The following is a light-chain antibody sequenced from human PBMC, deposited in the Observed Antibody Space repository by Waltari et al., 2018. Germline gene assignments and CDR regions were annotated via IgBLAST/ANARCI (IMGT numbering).Light chain of an antibody. V-gene: IGLV2-23*02. CDR1: SSNIGSYNL. CDR3: CSYAGSNSWV. CDR2: EVY. J-gene: IGLJ3*02. Sequence: QSAPIQPAPVSGSPGQSITISCTATSSNIGSYNLVPWYQQYPGKAPKVMIYEVYKRPSGVSNRFSGSKSGNTASLTISGLQAEDETDYYCCSYAGSNSWVFGGGTKVTVL.